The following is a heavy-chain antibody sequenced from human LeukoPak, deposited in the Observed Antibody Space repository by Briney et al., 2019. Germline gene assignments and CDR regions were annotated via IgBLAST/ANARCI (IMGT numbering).Heavy chain of an antibody. CDR1: GYTFTSYY. J-gene: IGHJ4*02. CDR2: INPSGGNT. Sequence: VASVKDSCKTSGYTFTSYYIHWVRQAPGQGLEWMGIINPSGGNTNYAQKFQGRVVMTRDTSASAVYMDLSSLTSEDTAVYYCARWGNDRGWRRFDYWGQGTLVTVSS. V-gene: IGHV1-46*01. D-gene: IGHD6-19*01. CDR3: ARWGNDRGWRRFDY.